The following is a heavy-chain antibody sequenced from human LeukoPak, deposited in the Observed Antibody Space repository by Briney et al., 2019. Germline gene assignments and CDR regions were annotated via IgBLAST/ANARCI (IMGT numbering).Heavy chain of an antibody. CDR2: IYSGGST. J-gene: IGHJ3*02. D-gene: IGHD1-26*01. V-gene: IGHV3-53*01. CDR1: GFTVSSNY. CDR3: ARGGVGATREAFDI. Sequence: PGGSLRLSCAASGFTVSSNYMSWVRQAPGKGLEWVSVIYSGGSTYYADSVKGRFTISRDNAKNSLYLQMNSLRAEDTAVYYCARGGVGATREAFDIWGQGTMVTVSS.